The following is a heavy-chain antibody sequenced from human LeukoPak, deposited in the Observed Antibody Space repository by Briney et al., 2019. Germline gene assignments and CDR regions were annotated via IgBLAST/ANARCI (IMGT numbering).Heavy chain of an antibody. V-gene: IGHV1-18*01. D-gene: IGHD5-18*01. CDR3: ARLSGIQLWSSFDY. Sequence: GSVKVSCKASGYTFTSYGISWVRQAPRQGLEWMGWISAYNGNTNYAQKLQGRVTMTTDPSTSTAYMELSSLRSDDTAVYYCARLSGIQLWSSFDYWGQGTLVTVSS. CDR2: ISAYNGNT. J-gene: IGHJ4*02. CDR1: GYTFTSYG.